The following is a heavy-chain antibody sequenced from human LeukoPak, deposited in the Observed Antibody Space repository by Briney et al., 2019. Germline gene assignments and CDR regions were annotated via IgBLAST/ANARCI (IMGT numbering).Heavy chain of an antibody. V-gene: IGHV3-64D*06. J-gene: IGHJ4*02. CDR3: VRGREWQRPSFDY. CDR1: GFTFSSYA. Sequence: GGSLRLSCSASGFTFSSYAMHWVRQAPGAGLEFVSAISSNGGSTYYADSVKGRFTISRDNSKSTLYLQMSSLRLEDTAVYYCVRGREWQRPSFDYWGQGTRVTVSS. CDR2: ISSNGGST. D-gene: IGHD3-3*01.